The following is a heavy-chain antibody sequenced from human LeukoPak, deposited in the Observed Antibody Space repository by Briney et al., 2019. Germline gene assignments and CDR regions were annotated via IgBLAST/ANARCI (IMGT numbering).Heavy chain of an antibody. CDR1: GGSISSYH. V-gene: IGHV4-59*01. D-gene: IGHD3-22*01. CDR2: IYYSGST. J-gene: IGHJ6*03. Sequence: PSETLSLTCTVSGGSISSYHWSWIRQPPGKGLEWIGYIYYSGSTNYNPSLKSRVTISVDTSKNQFSLKLSSVTAADTAVYYCARGLYDSSGYYFGYYYYYMDVWGKGTTVTVSS. CDR3: ARGLYDSSGYYFGYYYYYMDV.